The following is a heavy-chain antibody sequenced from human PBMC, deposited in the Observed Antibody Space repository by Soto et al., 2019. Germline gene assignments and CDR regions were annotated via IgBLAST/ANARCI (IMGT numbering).Heavy chain of an antibody. CDR3: ARETSRNTAMVYYFDY. CDR1: GGTFSSYA. Sequence: GASVKVSCKASGGTFSSYAISWVRQAPGQGLEWMGGIIPIFGTANYAQKFQGRVTITADESTSTAYMELSSLRSEDTAVYYCARETSRNTAMVYYFDYWGQGTLVTVSS. V-gene: IGHV1-69*13. D-gene: IGHD5-18*01. CDR2: IIPIFGTA. J-gene: IGHJ4*02.